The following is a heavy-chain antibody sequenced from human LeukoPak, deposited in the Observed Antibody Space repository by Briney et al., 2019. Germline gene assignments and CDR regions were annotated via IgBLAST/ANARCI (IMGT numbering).Heavy chain of an antibody. CDR2: IKEEGSEK. J-gene: IGHJ6*02. CDR3: VKDRDFWSGLDV. V-gene: IGHV3-7*03. D-gene: IGHD3-3*01. CDR1: GFSFSRYW. Sequence: GGSLRLSCAASGFSFSRYWMSWVRQAPGKGLEWVANIKEEGSEKHYVDSVKGRFTISRDNAKNSLYLQMNSLKLEDTALYYCVKDRDFWSGLDVWGQGTMVTVS.